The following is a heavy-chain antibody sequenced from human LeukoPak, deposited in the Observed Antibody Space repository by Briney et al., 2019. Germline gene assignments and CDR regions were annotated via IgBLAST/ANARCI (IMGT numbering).Heavy chain of an antibody. D-gene: IGHD6-6*01. CDR2: INPNSGGT. CDR1: GYTFTGYY. J-gene: IGHJ5*02. V-gene: IGHV1-2*02. CDR3: ARIASSSPGSGWFDP. Sequence: ASVKVSCKASGYTFTGYYMHWVRQAPGQGLEWMGWINPNSGGTSYAQKFQGRVTMTRDTSISTAYMELSRLRSDDTAVYYCARIASSSPGSGWFDPWGQGTLVTVSS.